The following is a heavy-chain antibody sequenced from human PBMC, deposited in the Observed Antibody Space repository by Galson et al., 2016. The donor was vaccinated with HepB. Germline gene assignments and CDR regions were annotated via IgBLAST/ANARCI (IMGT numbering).Heavy chain of an antibody. J-gene: IGHJ4*02. D-gene: IGHD2/OR15-2a*01. V-gene: IGHV3-7*03. CDR2: INAAGSAK. CDR1: FSSYW. CDR3: AREPFISPCDY. Sequence: FSSYWMVWVRPAPGAGLEWVATINAAGSAKDYVDSVKGRFTISRDKVKNSLNLQRNSLRVEDTAVYFCAREPFISPCDYWGPGTLVTVSS.